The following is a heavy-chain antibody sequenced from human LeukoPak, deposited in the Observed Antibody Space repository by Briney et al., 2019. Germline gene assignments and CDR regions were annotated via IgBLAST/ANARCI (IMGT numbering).Heavy chain of an antibody. D-gene: IGHD1-26*01. CDR3: ARSGSYPSYFDY. J-gene: IGHJ4*02. CDR2: TNPNSGGT. CDR1: GYTFTGYD. Sequence: ASVKVSCKASGYTFTGYDMHWVRQGPGQGLEWMGRTNPNSGGTNYAQKFQGRVTMTRDTSISTAYMELSRLRSDDTAGYYCARSGSYPSYFDYWGQGALVTVSS. V-gene: IGHV1-2*06.